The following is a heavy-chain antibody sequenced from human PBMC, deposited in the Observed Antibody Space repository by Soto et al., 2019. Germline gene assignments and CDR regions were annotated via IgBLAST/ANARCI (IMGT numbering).Heavy chain of an antibody. CDR3: AKRTPLYYDFWSGTLDV. Sequence: PGGSLRLSCAASGFTFSSYAMHWVRQAPGKGLEWVAVISYDGSNKYYADSVKGRFTISRDNSKNTLYLQMNSLRAEDTAVYYCAKRTPLYYDFWSGTLDVWGQGTTVTVSS. CDR1: GFTFSSYA. V-gene: IGHV3-30-3*02. D-gene: IGHD3-3*01. CDR2: ISYDGSNK. J-gene: IGHJ6*02.